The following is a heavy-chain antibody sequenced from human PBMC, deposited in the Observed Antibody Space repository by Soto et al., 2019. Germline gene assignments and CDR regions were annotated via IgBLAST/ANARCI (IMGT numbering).Heavy chain of an antibody. Sequence: QVQLQESGPGLVKPSQTLSLTCIVSGDSIISGGYYWSWIRQHPGKGLEWIGYIYYSGTTYYNPSLKSRVTISVDTSKNQFSLKLRSVTAADTALYYCAKSVGGYYFDYWVQGTLVTVS. CDR3: AKSVGGYYFDY. D-gene: IGHD2-15*01. V-gene: IGHV4-31*03. CDR2: IYYSGTT. J-gene: IGHJ4*02. CDR1: GDSIISGGYY.